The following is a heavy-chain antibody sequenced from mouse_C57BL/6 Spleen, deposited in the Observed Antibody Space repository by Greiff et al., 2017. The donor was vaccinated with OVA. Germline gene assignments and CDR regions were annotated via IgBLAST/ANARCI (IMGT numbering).Heavy chain of an antibody. V-gene: IGHV1-64*01. J-gene: IGHJ3*01. CDR2: IHPNSGST. CDR1: GYTFTSYW. Sequence: VQLQQPGAELVKPGASVKLSCKASGYTFTSYWMHWVKQRPGQGLEWIGMIHPNSGSTNYNEKFKSKATLTVDKSTSTAYMQLSSLTSEDSAVYYCAGYYGSEFAYLGQGTLVTVSA. CDR3: AGYYGSEFAY. D-gene: IGHD1-1*01.